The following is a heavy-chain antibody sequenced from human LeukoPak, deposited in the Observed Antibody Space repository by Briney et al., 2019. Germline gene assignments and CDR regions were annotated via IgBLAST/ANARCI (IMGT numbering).Heavy chain of an antibody. CDR2: IYHSGST. Sequence: SETLSLTCTVSGYSISSGYYWGWIRQPSGKGLEWIGSIYHSGSTYYNPSLKSRVTISVDTSKNQFSLKLSSVTAADTAVYYCARDRYCGGDCYENWGQGTLVTVSS. J-gene: IGHJ4*02. V-gene: IGHV4-38-2*02. D-gene: IGHD2-21*02. CDR3: ARDRYCGGDCYEN. CDR1: GYSISSGYY.